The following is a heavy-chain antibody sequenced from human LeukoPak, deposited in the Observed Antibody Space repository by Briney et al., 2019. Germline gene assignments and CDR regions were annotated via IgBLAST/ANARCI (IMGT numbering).Heavy chain of an antibody. Sequence: GGSLRLSCAASGFTFTKYWMTWVRQAPGKGLGWVANIKQDGSEKFYVDSVKGRFTISRDNAKNSLDLQINSLGAEDTAVYYCARGLDCRSTSCYLDNWGQGTLVTVSS. CDR2: IKQDGSEK. J-gene: IGHJ4*02. CDR3: ARGLDCRSTSCYLDN. D-gene: IGHD2-2*01. V-gene: IGHV3-7*01. CDR1: GFTFTKYW.